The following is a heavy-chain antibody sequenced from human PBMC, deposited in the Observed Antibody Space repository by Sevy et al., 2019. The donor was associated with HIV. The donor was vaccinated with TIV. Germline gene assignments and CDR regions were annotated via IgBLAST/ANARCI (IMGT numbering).Heavy chain of an antibody. J-gene: IGHJ6*02. CDR1: GYTFTGDY. CDR2: VYPNSGGT. Sequence: ASVKVSCKTSGYTFTGDYLHWVRQAPGQGLEWMGRVYPNSGGTNYARKFQGRVTMTRDTSISTAYMELSRLRFDDTAVYYCARDGGGGTTNSGMDVWGQGTTVTVSS. D-gene: IGHD1-7*01. V-gene: IGHV1-2*06. CDR3: ARDGGGGTTNSGMDV.